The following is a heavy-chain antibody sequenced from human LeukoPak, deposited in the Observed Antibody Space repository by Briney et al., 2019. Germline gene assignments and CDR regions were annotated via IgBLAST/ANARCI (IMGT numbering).Heavy chain of an antibody. CDR1: GFTCSYCW. CDR3: AALDTATTTAGY. J-gene: IGHJ4*02. D-gene: IGHD5-18*01. CDR2: MKKDGSEE. Sequence: PGGSLRLSCAASGFTCSYCWMSWVRQAPGKGLEWVACMKKDGSEEYYVDSVKGRFTISRDNARNSLFLQMNSLRAEDTAVYYCAALDTATTTAGYWGQGTLVTVSS. V-gene: IGHV3-7*01.